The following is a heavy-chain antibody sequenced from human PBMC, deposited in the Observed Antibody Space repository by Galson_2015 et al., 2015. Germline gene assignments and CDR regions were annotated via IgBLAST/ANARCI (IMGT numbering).Heavy chain of an antibody. CDR1: GFTFSSYW. Sequence: SLRLSCAVSGFTFSSYWMSWVRQAPGKGLEWVANIAKDGSDKNYVDSVKGRFTISRDNAKNSLYLQMNSLRAEDTAVYYCARDSRGCSGFRAQRLLSWYFDLWGRGTLVTISS. CDR2: IAKDGSDK. J-gene: IGHJ2*01. CDR3: ARDSRGCSGFRAQRLLSWYFDL. V-gene: IGHV3-7*01. D-gene: IGHD5-12*01.